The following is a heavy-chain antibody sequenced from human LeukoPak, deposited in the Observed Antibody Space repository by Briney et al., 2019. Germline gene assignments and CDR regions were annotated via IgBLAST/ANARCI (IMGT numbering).Heavy chain of an antibody. CDR2: ISGSGGST. CDR3: ASSVVGATTPPPNFDY. Sequence: PGGSLRLSCAASGFXFSSYAISWVRQAPGKGLEWVSAISGSGGSTYYADSVKGRFTISRDNSKNTLYLQMNSLRAEDTAVYYCASSVVGATTPPPNFDYWGQGTLVTVSS. CDR1: GFXFSSYA. D-gene: IGHD1-26*01. V-gene: IGHV3-23*01. J-gene: IGHJ4*02.